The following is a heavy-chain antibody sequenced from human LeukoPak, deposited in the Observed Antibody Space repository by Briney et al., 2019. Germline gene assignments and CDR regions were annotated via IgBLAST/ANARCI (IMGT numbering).Heavy chain of an antibody. Sequence: GGSLRLSCAASGFTFSSYSMNWVRQAAGKGLECVSSISSSSSYIYYGDSVKGRFTISRDNAKDSLYLQMNSLRAEDTAVYYCARDYEIYWGQGTLVTVSS. CDR2: ISSSSSYI. D-gene: IGHD5-12*01. CDR3: ARDYEIY. V-gene: IGHV3-21*01. CDR1: GFTFSSYS. J-gene: IGHJ4*02.